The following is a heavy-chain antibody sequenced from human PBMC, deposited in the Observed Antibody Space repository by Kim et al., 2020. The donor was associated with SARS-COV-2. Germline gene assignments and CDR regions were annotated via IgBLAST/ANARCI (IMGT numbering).Heavy chain of an antibody. CDR2: ISYDGSNK. CDR1: GFTFSSYA. D-gene: IGHD2-21*02. Sequence: GGSLRLSCAASGFTFSSYAMHWVRQAPGKGLEWVAVISYDGSNKYYADSVKGRFTISRDNSKNTLYLQMNSLRAEDTAVYYCARDLSVVTRPSFFDYWGQGTLVTVSS. V-gene: IGHV3-30*04. CDR3: ARDLSVVTRPSFFDY. J-gene: IGHJ4*02.